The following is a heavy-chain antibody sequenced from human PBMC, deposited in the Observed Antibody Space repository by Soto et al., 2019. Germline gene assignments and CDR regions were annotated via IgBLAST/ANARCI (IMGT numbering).Heavy chain of an antibody. Sequence: GGSLRLSCAASGFTLSSYAMHWVRQAPGKGLEWVAVISYDGSNKYYADSVKGRFTISRDNSKNTLYLQMNSLRAEDTAVYYCARDSRYYDFWSGYSWFDPWGQGTLVTVSS. D-gene: IGHD3-3*01. J-gene: IGHJ5*02. CDR2: ISYDGSNK. CDR1: GFTLSSYA. V-gene: IGHV3-30-3*01. CDR3: ARDSRYYDFWSGYSWFDP.